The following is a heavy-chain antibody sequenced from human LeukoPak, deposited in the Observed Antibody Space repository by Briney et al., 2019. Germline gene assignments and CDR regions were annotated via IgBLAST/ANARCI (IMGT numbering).Heavy chain of an antibody. J-gene: IGHJ4*02. CDR1: GYTFTGYY. CDR2: INPNSGGT. Sequence: ASVKVSCKASGYTFTGYYMHWVRQAPGQGLEWMGRINPNSGGTNYAQKFQGRVTMTRDTSISTAYMELSRLRSDDTAVYCCASTAAGTPYYFDYWGQGTLVTVSS. D-gene: IGHD6-13*01. CDR3: ASTAAGTPYYFDY. V-gene: IGHV1-2*06.